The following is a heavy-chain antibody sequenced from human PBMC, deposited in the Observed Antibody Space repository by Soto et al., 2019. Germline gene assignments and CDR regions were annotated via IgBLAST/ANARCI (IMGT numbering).Heavy chain of an antibody. CDR3: ARTVGYYGSGSFFMYYYFDY. Sequence: PGGSLRLSCAASGFTFSSYAMSWVRQAPGKGLEWVSAISGSGGSTYYADSVKGRFTISRDNSKNTLYLQMNSLRAEDTAVYYCARTVGYYGSGSFFMYYYFDYWGQGTLVTVSS. CDR1: GFTFSSYA. D-gene: IGHD3-10*01. CDR2: ISGSGGST. J-gene: IGHJ4*02. V-gene: IGHV3-23*01.